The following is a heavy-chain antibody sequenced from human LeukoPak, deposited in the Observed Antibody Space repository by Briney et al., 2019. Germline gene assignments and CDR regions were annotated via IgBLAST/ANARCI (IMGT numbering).Heavy chain of an antibody. V-gene: IGHV1-8*01. CDR1: GYTFTSYD. D-gene: IGHD2-2*01. J-gene: IGHJ5*02. CDR2: MNPNSGNT. CDR3: ARVSTMGFVVVPAAMRWFDP. Sequence: ASVKVSCKASGYTFTSYDINWVRQATGQGLEWMGWMNPNSGNTGYAQKFQGRVTMTRNTSISTAYMELSSLRSEDTAVYYCARVSTMGFVVVPAAMRWFDPWGQGTLVTVSS.